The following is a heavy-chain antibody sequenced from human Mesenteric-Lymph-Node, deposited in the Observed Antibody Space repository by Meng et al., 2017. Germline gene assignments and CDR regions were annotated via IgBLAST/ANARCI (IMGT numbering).Heavy chain of an antibody. CDR2: IYYSGST. J-gene: IGHJ6*02. CDR3: AREHGSGSYYYGMDV. CDR1: GGSFSGYY. Sequence: GSLRLSCAVYGGSFSGYYWSWIRQPPGKGLEWIGYIYYSGSTNYNPSLKSRVTISVDTSKNQFSLKLSSVTAADTAVYYCAREHGSGSYYYGMDVWGQGTTVTVSS. V-gene: IGHV4-59*01. D-gene: IGHD3-10*01.